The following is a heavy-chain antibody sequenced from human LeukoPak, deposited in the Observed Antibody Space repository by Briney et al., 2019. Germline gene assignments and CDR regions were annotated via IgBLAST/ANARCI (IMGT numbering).Heavy chain of an antibody. D-gene: IGHD4-17*01. J-gene: IGHJ4*02. CDR2: ISGSGGST. Sequence: GASLRLSCAASGFTFSSYSISWFLQAPGKGLEWVSAISGSGGSTYYADSVKGRFTISRDNSKNTLYLQMNSLRAEDTAVYYCARDRTVTTLLYFDYWGQGTLVTVSS. CDR3: ARDRTVTTLLYFDY. CDR1: GFTFSSYS. V-gene: IGHV3-23*01.